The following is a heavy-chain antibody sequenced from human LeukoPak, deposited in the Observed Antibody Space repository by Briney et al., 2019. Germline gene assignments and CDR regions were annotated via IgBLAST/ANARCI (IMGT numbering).Heavy chain of an antibody. CDR2: ISYDGSNK. Sequence: GRSLRLSCAASGFTFSSYGIHWVRQAPGKGLEWVAVISYDGSNKYYADSVKGRFTISRDNSKNTLYLQMNSLRAEDTAVYYCAKTMTGYVWGSPNYWGQGTLVTVSS. J-gene: IGHJ4*02. V-gene: IGHV3-30*18. CDR1: GFTFSSYG. CDR3: AKTMTGYVWGSPNY. D-gene: IGHD3-16*01.